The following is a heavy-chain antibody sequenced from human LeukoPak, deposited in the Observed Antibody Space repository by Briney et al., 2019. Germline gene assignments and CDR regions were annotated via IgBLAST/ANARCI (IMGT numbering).Heavy chain of an antibody. CDR1: GFTVSSNY. J-gene: IGHJ3*02. Sequence: PGGSLRLSCAASGFTVSSNYMSWVRQAPGKGLEWVSVIYSGGSTYYADSVKGRFTISRDNSKNTLYLQMNSLRAEDTALYYCARVDYYDSSGYWPDAFDIWGQGTMVTVSS. CDR3: ARVDYYDSSGYWPDAFDI. V-gene: IGHV3-53*01. CDR2: IYSGGST. D-gene: IGHD3-22*01.